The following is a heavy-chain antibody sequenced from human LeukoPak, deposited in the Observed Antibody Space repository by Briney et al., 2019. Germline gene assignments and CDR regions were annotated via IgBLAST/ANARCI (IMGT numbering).Heavy chain of an antibody. J-gene: IGHJ4*02. V-gene: IGHV4-59*01. CDR3: ARVARGVIEDY. D-gene: IGHD3-10*01. CDR2: IYYSGST. Sequence: SETLSLTCTVSGGSISSYYWSWIRQPPGKGLEWIGYIYYSGSTNYNPSLKRRVTISVDTSKNQFSLKLSSVIAADTAVYYCARVARGVIEDYWGQGTLVTVSS. CDR1: GGSISSYY.